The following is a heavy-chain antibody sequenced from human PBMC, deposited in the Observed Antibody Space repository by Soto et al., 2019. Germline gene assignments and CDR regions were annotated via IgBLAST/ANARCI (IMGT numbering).Heavy chain of an antibody. CDR2: ISYDGRDI. Sequence: QVQLVESGGGVVQPGKFLRLSCVASGFTFTSYGMHWVRQAPGKGLEWVAVISYDGRDIYYADSVRGRFTTSRDNSKNTLYLQMNSLRAEDTAVYYCAKRGEYSGYPSYFDYWGQGTLVTVSS. D-gene: IGHD5-12*01. CDR3: AKRGEYSGYPSYFDY. CDR1: GFTFTSYG. V-gene: IGHV3-30*18. J-gene: IGHJ4*02.